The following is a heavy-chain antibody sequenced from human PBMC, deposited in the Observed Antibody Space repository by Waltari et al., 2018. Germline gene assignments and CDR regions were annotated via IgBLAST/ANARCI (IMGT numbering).Heavy chain of an antibody. CDR1: GFTFSSYG. CDR3: ARDRVDTAMVSWFDP. J-gene: IGHJ5*02. CDR2: IYYSGST. D-gene: IGHD5-18*01. V-gene: IGHV4-39*07. Sequence: QVQLVESGGGVVQPGRSLRLSCAASGFTFSSYGMHWVRQAPGKGLEWIGSIYYSGSTYYNPSLKSRVTISVDTSKNQFSLKLSSVTAADTAVYYCARDRVDTAMVSWFDPWGQGTLVTVSS.